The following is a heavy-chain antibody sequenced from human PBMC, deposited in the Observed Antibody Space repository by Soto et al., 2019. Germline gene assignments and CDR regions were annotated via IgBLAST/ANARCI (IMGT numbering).Heavy chain of an antibody. CDR3: ARNQTAYYYDSSGYYRPNYY. D-gene: IGHD3-22*01. V-gene: IGHV1-18*01. Sequence: QVQLVQSGAEVKKPGASVKVSCKASGYTFTSYGISWVRQAPGQGLEWMGWISAYNGNTNYAQKLQGRVTMTTDTSTSTAYMELRRLRSDDTAVYYCARNQTAYYYDSSGYYRPNYYWGQGTLVTVSS. J-gene: IGHJ4*02. CDR1: GYTFTSYG. CDR2: ISAYNGNT.